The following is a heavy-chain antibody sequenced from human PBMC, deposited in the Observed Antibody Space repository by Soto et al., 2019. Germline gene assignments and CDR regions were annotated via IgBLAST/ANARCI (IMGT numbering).Heavy chain of an antibody. J-gene: IGHJ4*02. CDR3: ARDGEWF. CDR1: GFTFSSNW. V-gene: IGHV3-74*01. D-gene: IGHD3-3*01. Sequence: EVQLVESGGGLVQPGGSLRLSCAASGFTFSSNWMHWVRRVPGRGLVWVARINTDGSATNYVDSVKGRFTVSRDNAKNTLYLQMNSLRVEDTAVYYCARDGEWFWGQGTLVTVSS. CDR2: INTDGSAT.